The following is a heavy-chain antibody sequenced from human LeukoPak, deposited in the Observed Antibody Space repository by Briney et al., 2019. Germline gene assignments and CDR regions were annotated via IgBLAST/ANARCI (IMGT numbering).Heavy chain of an antibody. Sequence: PGGSLRLSCVASGFTFSLHALNWVRQAPGKGLEWVSSISSSSSYIYYADSVKGRFTISRDNAKNSLYLQMNSLRAEDTAVYYCARDLRVVVAAQFNPDYWGQGTLVTVSS. CDR3: ARDLRVVVAAQFNPDY. J-gene: IGHJ4*02. D-gene: IGHD2-15*01. CDR2: ISSSSSYI. V-gene: IGHV3-21*01. CDR1: GFTFSLHA.